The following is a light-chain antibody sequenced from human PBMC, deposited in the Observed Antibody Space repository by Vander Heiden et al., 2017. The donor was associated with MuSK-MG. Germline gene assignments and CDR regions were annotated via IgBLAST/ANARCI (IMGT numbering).Light chain of an antibody. Sequence: VLPQPPSVSESPGTTATISCTANGGDIGGNYVHWYQQRPGSAPTTVIYEDRHRPSGVPDRFSGSIDKSSNSASLTISGLRTDDEADYYCQSYSGSSVIFGGGTKLTVL. CDR2: EDR. CDR3: QSYSGSSVI. J-gene: IGLJ2*01. V-gene: IGLV6-57*02. CDR1: GGDIGGNY.